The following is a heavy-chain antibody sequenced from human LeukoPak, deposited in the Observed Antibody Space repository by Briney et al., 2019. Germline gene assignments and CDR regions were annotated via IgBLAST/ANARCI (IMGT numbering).Heavy chain of an antibody. CDR2: ISSSSSYI. D-gene: IGHD5-18*01. V-gene: IGHV3-21*01. CDR1: GFTFSSYS. J-gene: IGHJ4*02. Sequence: PGGSLRLSCAASGFTFSSYSMNWVRQAPGKGLEWVSSISSSSSYIYYADSVKGRFTISRDNAKNSLYLQMNSLRVEDTAVYYCARGFGTAMVTLDYWGQGTLVTVSS. CDR3: ARGFGTAMVTLDY.